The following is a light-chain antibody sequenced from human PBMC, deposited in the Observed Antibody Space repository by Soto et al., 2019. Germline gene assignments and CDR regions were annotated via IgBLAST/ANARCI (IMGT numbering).Light chain of an antibody. CDR1: SSDVGGYKY. V-gene: IGLV2-14*03. Sequence: QSALTQPASVSGSPGQSITISCTGTSSDVGGYKYVAWYQQHPGKAPKLMIYDVSHRPSGISDRFSGSVSGNTASLTTSGLQTEDEADYYCSSYTSSSTVFGXGTKVTVL. J-gene: IGLJ1*01. CDR2: DVS. CDR3: SSYTSSSTV.